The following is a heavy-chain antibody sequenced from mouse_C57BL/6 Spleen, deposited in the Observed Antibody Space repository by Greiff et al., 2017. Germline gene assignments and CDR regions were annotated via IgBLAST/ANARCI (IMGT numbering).Heavy chain of an antibody. CDR1: GYTFTDYE. J-gene: IGHJ3*01. V-gene: IGHV1-15*01. CDR2: IDPETGGT. CDR3: IGYDAFAY. D-gene: IGHD2-2*01. Sequence: VQLQQSGAELVRPGASVKLSCKASGYTFTDYEMHWVKQTPVQGLEWIGAIDPETGGTTYNQKFKGKAILTADKSSSTAYMVLRSLTSEDSAVYYCIGYDAFAYWGQGTLVTVSA.